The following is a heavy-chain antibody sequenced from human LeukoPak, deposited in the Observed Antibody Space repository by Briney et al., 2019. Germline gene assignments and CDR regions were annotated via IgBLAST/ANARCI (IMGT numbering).Heavy chain of an antibody. CDR3: ARGYCTGGNCYSGFDP. J-gene: IGHJ5*02. Sequence: SETLSLTCTVSGVSISSYYWSWIRQPPGKGLEWIGDIYYSGSSSYNPSLKSRVTISVDTSKNQFSLKLSSVTAADTAVYYCARGYCTGGNCYSGFDPWGQGTLVTVSS. CDR2: IYYSGSS. D-gene: IGHD2-15*01. CDR1: GVSISSYY. V-gene: IGHV4-59*01.